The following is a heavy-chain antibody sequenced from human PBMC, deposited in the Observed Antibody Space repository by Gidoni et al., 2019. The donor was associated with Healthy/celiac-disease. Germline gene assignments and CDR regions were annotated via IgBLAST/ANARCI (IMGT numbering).Heavy chain of an antibody. CDR3: ARGPPIAAAGTFGRYYYYGMDV. J-gene: IGHJ6*02. CDR2: INHSGST. CDR1: GGSFRGYY. D-gene: IGHD6-13*01. Sequence: QVQLQQWGAGLLKPSETLSLTCAVYGGSFRGYYWSWIRQPPGKGLEWIGEINHSGSTNYNPSLKSRVTISVDTSKNQFSLKLSSVTAADTAVYYCARGPPIAAAGTFGRYYYYGMDVWGQGTTVTVSS. V-gene: IGHV4-34*01.